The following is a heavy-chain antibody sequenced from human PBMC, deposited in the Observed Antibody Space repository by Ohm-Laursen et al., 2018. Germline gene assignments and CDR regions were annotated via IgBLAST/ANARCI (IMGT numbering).Heavy chain of an antibody. V-gene: IGHV3-23*01. CDR2: VTGNGGST. CDR1: GFTFSSSA. D-gene: IGHD3-22*01. CDR3: ARDLSDSSGAHFDP. J-gene: IGHJ5*02. Sequence: SLRLSCAASGFTFSSSAMSWVRQAPGKGLEWVSIVTGNGGSTYYADSVKGRFTISRDNAKNSLFLQMNSLRAEDTAVYYCARDLSDSSGAHFDPWGQGTLVTVSS.